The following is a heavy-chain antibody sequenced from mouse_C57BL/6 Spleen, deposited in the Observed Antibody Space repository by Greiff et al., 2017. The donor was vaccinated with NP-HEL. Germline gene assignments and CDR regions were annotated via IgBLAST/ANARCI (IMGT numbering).Heavy chain of an antibody. D-gene: IGHD1-1*01. Sequence: VHVKQSGPELVKPGASVKIPCKASGYTFTDYNMDWVKQSHGQSLKWIGDINPNNGGTIYNQKFKGKATLTVDKSSSTAYMELRSLTSEDTAVYYWARADGSSDYWGQGTTLTVSS. CDR1: GYTFTDYN. CDR2: INPNNGGT. J-gene: IGHJ2*01. V-gene: IGHV1-18*01. CDR3: ARADGSSDY.